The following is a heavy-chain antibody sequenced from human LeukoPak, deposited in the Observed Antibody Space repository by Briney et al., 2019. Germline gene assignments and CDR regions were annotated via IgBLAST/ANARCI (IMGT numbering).Heavy chain of an antibody. D-gene: IGHD6-13*01. CDR2: ISGSGGST. J-gene: IGHJ5*02. CDR3: AKVRHLMVAAAGTNWFDP. CDR1: GFTFSSYS. Sequence: PGGSLRLSCAASGFTFSSYSMNWVRQAPGKGLEWVSAISGSGGSTYYADSVKGRFTISRDNSKNTLYLQMNSLRAEDTAVYYCAKVRHLMVAAAGTNWFDPWGQGTLVTVSS. V-gene: IGHV3-23*01.